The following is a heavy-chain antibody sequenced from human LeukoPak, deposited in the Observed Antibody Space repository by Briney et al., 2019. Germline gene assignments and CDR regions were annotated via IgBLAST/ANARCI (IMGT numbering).Heavy chain of an antibody. CDR3: ARDKSSMASEYGMDV. Sequence: GGSLRLSCAASGFTFSTYAMHWVRQAPGKGLEWVAVISYDGSNKSYADSVKGRFTISRGNAKNSLYLQMNSLRAEDTAVYYCARDKSSMASEYGMDVWGQGTTVTVSS. J-gene: IGHJ6*02. CDR2: ISYDGSNK. CDR1: GFTFSTYA. V-gene: IGHV3-30*04. D-gene: IGHD5-24*01.